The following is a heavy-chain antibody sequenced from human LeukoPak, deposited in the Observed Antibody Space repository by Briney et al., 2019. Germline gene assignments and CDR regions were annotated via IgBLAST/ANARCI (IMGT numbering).Heavy chain of an antibody. V-gene: IGHV4-39*01. CDR2: IYYSGST. J-gene: IGHJ3*01. CDR1: GGSISSSSCY. CDR3: ARPYYYGSGSPKVV. D-gene: IGHD3-10*01. Sequence: PSETLSLTCTVSGGSISSSSCYWGWIRQPPGKGLEWIGSIYYSGSTYYNPSLKSRVTISVDTSKNQFSLKLSSVTAADTAVYYCARPYYYGSGSPKVVWGQGTMATVSS.